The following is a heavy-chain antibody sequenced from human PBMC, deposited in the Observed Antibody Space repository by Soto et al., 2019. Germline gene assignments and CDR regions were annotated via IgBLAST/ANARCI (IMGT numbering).Heavy chain of an antibody. CDR3: AAAGCHGEWRSPLDY. CDR1: GGSISSGGYY. D-gene: IGHD6-19*01. CDR2: VYYSGRT. Sequence: QVQLQESGPGLVKPSQTLSLTCTVSGGSISSGGYYWSWIRQHPVKGLGWIGYVYYSGRTYYNPCHKSRGTISVYTCKNQFSPQLSCVAAADTAVYSCAAAGCHGEWRSPLDYWGQGTLVTVSS. V-gene: IGHV4-31*03. J-gene: IGHJ4*02.